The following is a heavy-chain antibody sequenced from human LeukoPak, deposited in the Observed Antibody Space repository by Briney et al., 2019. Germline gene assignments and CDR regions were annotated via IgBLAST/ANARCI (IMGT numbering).Heavy chain of an antibody. Sequence: ASVKVSCKASGGTFSSYAISWVRQAPGQGLEWMGGIIPIFGTANYAQKFQGRVMITADESTSTAYMELSSLRSEDTAVYYCARARDYYGSGSYYYYYYMDVWGKGTTVTISS. V-gene: IGHV1-69*13. CDR1: GGTFSSYA. D-gene: IGHD3-10*01. CDR3: ARARDYYGSGSYYYYYYMDV. CDR2: IIPIFGTA. J-gene: IGHJ6*03.